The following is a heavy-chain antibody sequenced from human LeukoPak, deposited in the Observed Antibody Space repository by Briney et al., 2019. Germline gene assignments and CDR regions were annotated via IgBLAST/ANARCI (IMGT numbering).Heavy chain of an antibody. CDR2: INPNGGGT. J-gene: IGHJ4*02. V-gene: IGHV1-2*02. CDR3: ARVAHNYDLLTGYYPYLDYFDF. CDR1: GYTFSGYY. D-gene: IGHD3-9*01. Sequence: GASVKVSCKASGYTFSGYYMHWVRQAPGQGLEWMGWINPNGGGTYYAQKFQGRVTMTRDTSISTAYMEPSRLRSDDTAVFYCARVAHNYDLLTGYYPYLDYFDFWGQGTLVTVSS.